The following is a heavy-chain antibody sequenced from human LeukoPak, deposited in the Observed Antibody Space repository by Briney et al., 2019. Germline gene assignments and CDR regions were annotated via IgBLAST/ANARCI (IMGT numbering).Heavy chain of an antibody. Sequence: PGRSLRLSCAASGFTFSRYGMHWVRQAPGKGLEWVSYISSSGSTIYYADSVEGRFTISRDNAKNSLYLQMNSLRAEDTAVYYCARDFTGASCPQQWLVQCYYYYYMDVWGKGTTVTISS. CDR1: GFTFSRYG. CDR3: ARDFTGASCPQQWLVQCYYYYYMDV. CDR2: ISSSGSTI. V-gene: IGHV3-48*04. J-gene: IGHJ6*03. D-gene: IGHD6-19*01.